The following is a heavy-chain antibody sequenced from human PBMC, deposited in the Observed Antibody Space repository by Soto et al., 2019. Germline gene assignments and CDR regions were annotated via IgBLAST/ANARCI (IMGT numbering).Heavy chain of an antibody. CDR1: GGSFSGYY. CDR2: INHSGST. J-gene: IGHJ4*02. V-gene: IGHV4-34*01. Sequence: SETLSLTCAVYGGSFSGYYWSWIRQPPGKGLEWIGEINHSGSTNYNPSLKSRVTISVDTSKNQFSLKLSSVTAADTAVYYCARGSKGGYCTNGVCPTTYYFDYWGQGTLVTVSS. CDR3: ARGSKGGYCTNGVCPTTYYFDY. D-gene: IGHD2-8*01.